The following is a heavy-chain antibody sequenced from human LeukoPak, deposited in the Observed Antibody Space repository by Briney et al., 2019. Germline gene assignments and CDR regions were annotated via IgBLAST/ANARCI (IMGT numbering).Heavy chain of an antibody. CDR1: VYVFTTNY. CDR2: INPSVGST. J-gene: IGHJ5*02. CDR3: AKGYCTGASCYVLDA. V-gene: IGHV1-46*01. D-gene: IGHD2-15*01. Sequence: ASVKVSCKASVYVFTTNYIHWVRQAPGQGLEWMGTINPSVGSTTYGQRFQGRFTMTRDTATATVYMDLSSLTSEDTAIYYWAKGYCTGASCYVLDAWGQGTLVTVSS.